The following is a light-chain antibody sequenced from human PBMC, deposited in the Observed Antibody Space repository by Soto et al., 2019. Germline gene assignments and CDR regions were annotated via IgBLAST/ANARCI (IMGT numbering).Light chain of an antibody. CDR3: QKYGSSPWT. Sequence: EIVLTQSPGTLSLSPGERATLSCRASQSVSSSYLAWYQQKTGQAPRLLIYGESSRATGIPDRFSGSGSGTDLNLTISRLEPEDFAVYYCQKYGSSPWTFGQGTKVDIK. V-gene: IGKV3-20*01. CDR1: QSVSSSY. CDR2: GES. J-gene: IGKJ1*01.